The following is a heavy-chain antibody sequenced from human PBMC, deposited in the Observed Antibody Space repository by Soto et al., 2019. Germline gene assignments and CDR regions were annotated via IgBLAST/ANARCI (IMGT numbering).Heavy chain of an antibody. J-gene: IGHJ6*02. D-gene: IGHD3-3*01. V-gene: IGHV4-34*01. CDR2: INHSGTT. CDR3: ARAPITIFGVVIIGGYYYYGMDV. CDR1: GGSFRRYY. Sequence: LSLTCAVYGGSFRRYYWSWFRQPPGKGLAWTGEINHSGTTNYNPSLKSRVTRAVDTSKNQFPLKLSSVTAADTAVYYCARAPITIFGVVIIGGYYYYGMDVWGQGTTVTVSS.